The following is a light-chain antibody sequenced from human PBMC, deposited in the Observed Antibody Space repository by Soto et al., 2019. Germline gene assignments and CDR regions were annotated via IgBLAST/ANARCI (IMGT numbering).Light chain of an antibody. J-gene: IGLJ1*01. CDR2: EVS. Sequence: QSVLTQPASVSGSPGQSTTISCTGTSSDVGGYNYVSWYQQHPGKVPKLMIFEVSNRPSGVSNRFSGSKSGNTASLTISGLQAEDEAVYYCSSYTTSRTLVFGPGTKVTVL. V-gene: IGLV2-14*01. CDR1: SSDVGGYNY. CDR3: SSYTTSRTLV.